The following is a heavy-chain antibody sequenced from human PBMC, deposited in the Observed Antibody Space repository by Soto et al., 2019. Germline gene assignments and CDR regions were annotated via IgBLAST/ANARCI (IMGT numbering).Heavy chain of an antibody. D-gene: IGHD2-15*01. J-gene: IGHJ6*02. Sequence: SETLSLTCTVSGGSISSYYWTWIRQPPGKRLEWIGYIHYSGSTNYSPSLKSRVTISVDTSKKQFSLKLSSVTAADMAVYYCARRIVILAADYGMDVWGQGTTVTVSS. CDR3: ARRIVILAADYGMDV. CDR1: GGSISSYY. CDR2: IHYSGST. V-gene: IGHV4-59*08.